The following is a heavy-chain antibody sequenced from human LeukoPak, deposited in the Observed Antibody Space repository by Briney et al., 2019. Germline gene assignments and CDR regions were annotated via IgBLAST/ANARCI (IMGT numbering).Heavy chain of an antibody. D-gene: IGHD6-6*01. CDR1: RFTLSSYW. Sequence: RGSLRLSCAPSRFTLSSYWMNWVRQAPGNGLGWGASIKQDGSEHYYVDSVKGRFTISRDNAKNSLYLQMDSLRAEDTAVYYCARRSEGISSSGWFDPWGQGTLVTVSS. CDR3: ARRSEGISSSGWFDP. J-gene: IGHJ5*02. CDR2: IKQDGSEH. V-gene: IGHV3-7*01.